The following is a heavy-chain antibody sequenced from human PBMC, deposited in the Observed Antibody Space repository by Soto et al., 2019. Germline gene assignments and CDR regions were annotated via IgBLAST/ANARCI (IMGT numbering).Heavy chain of an antibody. CDR2: INAGNGNT. J-gene: IGHJ4*02. V-gene: IGHV1-3*01. CDR1: GYTFTSYA. Sequence: QVQLVQSGAEVKKPGASVKVSCKASGYTFTSYAMHWVRQAPGQRLEWMGWINAGNGNTKYSQKFQGRVTITRDTSASTAYMELSSLRSEDTAVYYFARDLSWFGELIASDYWGQGTLVTVSS. D-gene: IGHD3-10*01. CDR3: ARDLSWFGELIASDY.